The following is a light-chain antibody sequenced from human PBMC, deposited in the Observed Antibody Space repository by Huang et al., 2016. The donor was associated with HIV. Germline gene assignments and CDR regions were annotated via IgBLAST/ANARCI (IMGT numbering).Light chain of an antibody. J-gene: IGKJ2*01. CDR3: QQYGGSRYT. Sequence: EIVLKQSPGTLSLSPGEKATLSCRASQSITSAYLAWYQHRPGQSPRLLIYGAANRAADVPDRFSGSWSGTEFTLSISRLEPEDFAVYYCQQYGGSRYTFGRWTNLEIK. V-gene: IGKV3-20*01. CDR2: GAA. CDR1: QSITSAY.